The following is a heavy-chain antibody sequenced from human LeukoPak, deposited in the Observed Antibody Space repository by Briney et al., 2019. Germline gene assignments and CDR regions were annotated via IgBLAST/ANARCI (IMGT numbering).Heavy chain of an antibody. Sequence: SETLSLTCAVYGGSFSGYYWSWIRQPPGKGLGWIGEINHSGSTNYNPSLKSRVTISVDTSKNQFSLKLSSVTAADTAVYYCARWAYCSGGSCYSGGGTNAFDIWGQGTMVTVSS. D-gene: IGHD2-15*01. CDR1: GGSFSGYY. CDR2: INHSGST. CDR3: ARWAYCSGGSCYSGGGTNAFDI. J-gene: IGHJ3*02. V-gene: IGHV4-34*01.